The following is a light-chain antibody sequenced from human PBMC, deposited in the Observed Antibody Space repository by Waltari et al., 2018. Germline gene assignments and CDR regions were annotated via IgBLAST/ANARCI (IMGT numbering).Light chain of an antibody. CDR1: SGHSGNI. CDR2: VNSDGSH. J-gene: IGLJ3*02. CDR3: QTGGHGTWV. Sequence: QLVLTQSPSASASLGASVKLTCPLSSGHSGNIIAWHQQQPEKGPRFLMKVNSDGSHTKGDEIPDRFSGSSSGADRYLTISSVQSEDEADYYCQTGGHGTWVFGGGTKLTVL. V-gene: IGLV4-69*01.